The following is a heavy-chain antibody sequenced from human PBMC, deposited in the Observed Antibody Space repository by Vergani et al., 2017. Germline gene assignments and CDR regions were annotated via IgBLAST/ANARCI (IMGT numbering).Heavy chain of an antibody. CDR3: ARHPTVEWLVKLGWIDP. Sequence: QLQLQESGPGLVKPSATLSLTCSVSGASIRSSNYYWGWIRQPPGKGLEWIASIYYSGSTYYNPSLKSRVTISVDTSKNQFSLKLSSVTAADTAVYFWARHPTVEWLVKLGWIDPWGQGSLVTVSS. CDR1: GASIRSSNYY. D-gene: IGHD6-19*01. V-gene: IGHV4-39*01. CDR2: IYYSGST. J-gene: IGHJ5*02.